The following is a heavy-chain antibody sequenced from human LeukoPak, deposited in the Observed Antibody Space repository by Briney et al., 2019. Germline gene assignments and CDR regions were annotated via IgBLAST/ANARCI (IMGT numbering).Heavy chain of an antibody. D-gene: IGHD2-8*01. V-gene: IGHV3-15*01. J-gene: IGHJ5*02. CDR1: GFTFSNAW. Sequence: GGSLRLSCAASGFTFSNAWMSWVRQAPGKGLEWVGRIKSKTDGGTTDYAAPVKGRFSISRDDSKNTLYLQMNGLKTEDTAVYYCTIPNGHWFDPWGQGTLVTVSS. CDR3: TIPNGHWFDP. CDR2: IKSKTDGGTT.